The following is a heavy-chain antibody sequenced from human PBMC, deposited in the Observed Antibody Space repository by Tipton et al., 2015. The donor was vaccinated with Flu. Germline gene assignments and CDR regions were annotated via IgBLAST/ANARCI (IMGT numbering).Heavy chain of an antibody. CDR3: ARSGSYHHYYFEL. CDR2: IYPSGNT. V-gene: IGHV4-4*07. D-gene: IGHD1-26*01. Sequence: TLSLTCTVSGGSLSSYFWSGIRQPAGKGLEWIGRIYPSGNTNYSPSLQSRVTMSVDTSRNQFTLSLTSVTAADAAIYYCARSGSYHHYYFELWGHGTLVSVSS. CDR1: GGSLSSYF. J-gene: IGHJ2*01.